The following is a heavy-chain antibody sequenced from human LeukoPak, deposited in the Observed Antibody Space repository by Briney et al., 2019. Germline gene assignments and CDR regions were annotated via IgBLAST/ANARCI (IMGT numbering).Heavy chain of an antibody. Sequence: GGSLRLSCAASGFTFSSDWMHWVRQAPGKGLVWVSRINSDGSSTSYADSVKGRFTISRDNAKNTLYLQMNSLRAEDSAVYYCVSSYCSGGSCYSASGSWGQGTLVTVSS. CDR3: VSSYCSGGSCYSASGS. CDR2: INSDGSST. V-gene: IGHV3-74*01. J-gene: IGHJ5*02. D-gene: IGHD2-15*01. CDR1: GFTFSSDW.